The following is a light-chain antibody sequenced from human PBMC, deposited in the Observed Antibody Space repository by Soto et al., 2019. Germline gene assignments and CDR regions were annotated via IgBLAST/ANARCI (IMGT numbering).Light chain of an antibody. V-gene: IGKV1-5*03. CDR2: MAS. J-gene: IGKJ1*01. CDR3: QQYNTYSRT. Sequence: DIQMTQSPSTLSASVGDRITITCRASQSTSSSLAWYQQKPGKAPKLLIYMASNLQSGVPSRFGGAGSGTEFTLTISSLQPDDFATYYCQQYNTYSRTFGQGTKVEI. CDR1: QSTSSS.